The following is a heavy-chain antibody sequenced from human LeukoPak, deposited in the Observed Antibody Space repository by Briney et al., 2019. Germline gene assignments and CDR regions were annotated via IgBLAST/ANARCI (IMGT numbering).Heavy chain of an antibody. J-gene: IGHJ3*02. CDR3: AKDPRRPYYYDSSGYAFDI. Sequence: PGGSLRLSCAASGFIFSDYGMHWIRQAPGKGLEWVAFIRYDGSNKYSADSGKGRFTISRDNSKNTLYLQMNSLRAEDTAVYYCAKDPRRPYYYDSSGYAFDIWGQGTMVTVSS. CDR1: GFIFSDYG. V-gene: IGHV3-30*02. D-gene: IGHD3-22*01. CDR2: IRYDGSNK.